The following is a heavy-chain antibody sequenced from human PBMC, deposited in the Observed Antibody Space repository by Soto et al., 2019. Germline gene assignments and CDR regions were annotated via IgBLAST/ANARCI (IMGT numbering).Heavy chain of an antibody. CDR1: GYTFTGYY. Sequence: ASVEVSCKXSGYTFTGYYMHWVRQAPGQGLEWMGWINPNSGGTNYAKKFQGRVTMTRDTYISTAYMELSRLRSDDTAVYYCARDAGRYSSSGEYYYYYYGMDVWGQGTTVTVSS. J-gene: IGHJ6*02. D-gene: IGHD6-6*01. V-gene: IGHV1-2*02. CDR3: ARDAGRYSSSGEYYYYYYGMDV. CDR2: INPNSGGT.